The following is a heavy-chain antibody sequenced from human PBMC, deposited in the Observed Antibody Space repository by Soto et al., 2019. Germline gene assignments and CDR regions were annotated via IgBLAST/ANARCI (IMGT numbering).Heavy chain of an antibody. CDR2: ISGSGGST. V-gene: IGHV3-23*01. CDR1: GFTFSSYA. CDR3: AKARGVLRYFDWLTGNYYYYGMDV. D-gene: IGHD3-9*01. Sequence: AGGSLRLSCAASGFTFSSYAMSWVRQAPGKGLEWVSAISGSGGSTYYADSVKGRFTISRDNSKNTLYLQMNSLRAEDTAVYYCAKARGVLRYFDWLTGNYYYYGMDVWGQGTTVTVSS. J-gene: IGHJ6*02.